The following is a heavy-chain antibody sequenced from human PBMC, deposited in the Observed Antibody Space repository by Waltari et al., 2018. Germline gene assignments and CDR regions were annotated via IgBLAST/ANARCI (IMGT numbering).Heavy chain of an antibody. CDR3: VRNRGWQQFDF. V-gene: IGHV3-7*01. Sequence: CAASGFTLSHYWMGWVRQAPGKGLEWVAGRKEDGGRKDYVDSVKGRFTISRDNAKSTLYLQMNSLRAEDTAVFYCVRNRGWQQFDFWGQGTLVTVSS. D-gene: IGHD2-15*01. J-gene: IGHJ4*02. CDR1: GFTLSHYW. CDR2: RKEDGGRK.